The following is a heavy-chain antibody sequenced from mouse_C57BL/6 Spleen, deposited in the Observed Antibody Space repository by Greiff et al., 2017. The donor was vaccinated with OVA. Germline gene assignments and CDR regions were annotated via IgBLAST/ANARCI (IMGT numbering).Heavy chain of an antibody. CDR1: GYTFTSYW. V-gene: IGHV1-69*01. J-gene: IGHJ3*01. CDR2: IDPSDSYT. Sequence: VQLQQPGAELVMPGASVKLSCKASGYTFTSYWMHWVKQRPGQGLEWIGEIDPSDSYTNYNQKFKGKSTLTVDKSSSTAYMQLSSLTSEDSAVYYCVTGGVRRSWFAYWGQGTLVTVSA. D-gene: IGHD2-14*01. CDR3: VTGGVRRSWFAY.